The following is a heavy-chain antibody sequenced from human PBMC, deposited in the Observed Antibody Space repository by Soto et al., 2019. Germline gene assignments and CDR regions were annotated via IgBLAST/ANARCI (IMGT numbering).Heavy chain of an antibody. J-gene: IGHJ5*02. CDR1: GYTFTSYD. CDR2: MNPNSGNT. D-gene: IGHD5-12*01. Sequence: QVQLVQSGAEVKKPGASVKVSCKASGYTFTSYDINWVRQATGQGLEWMGWMNPNSGNTGYAQKFQGRVTMTRNSSISTAYMELSSLGSEDTAVYYCARVSSHRGAFSFDPWGQGTLVTVSS. CDR3: ARVSSHRGAFSFDP. V-gene: IGHV1-8*01.